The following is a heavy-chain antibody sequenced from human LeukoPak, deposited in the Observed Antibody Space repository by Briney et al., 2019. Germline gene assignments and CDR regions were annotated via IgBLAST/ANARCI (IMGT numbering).Heavy chain of an antibody. CDR3: VKATVVRGVIISFDY. CDR1: GFTFSSYW. Sequence: GGSLRLSCAASGFTFSSYWMHWVRQAPGKGLEYVSAISSNGGSTYYADSVKGRFTISRDNSKNTLYLQMSSLRAEDTAVYYCVKATVVRGVIISFDYWGQGTLVTVSS. CDR2: ISSNGGST. D-gene: IGHD3-10*01. J-gene: IGHJ4*02. V-gene: IGHV3-64D*09.